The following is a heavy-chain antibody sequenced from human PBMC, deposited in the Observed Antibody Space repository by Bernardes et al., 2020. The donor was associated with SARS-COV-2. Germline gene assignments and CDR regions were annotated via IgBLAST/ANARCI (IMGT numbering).Heavy chain of an antibody. CDR2: ISAYNGNT. D-gene: IGHD2-2*02. J-gene: IGHJ4*02. CDR1: GYTFTSYG. V-gene: IGHV1-18*01. Sequence: ASVKVSCKASGYTFTSYGISWVRQAPGQGLEWMGWISAYNGNTNYAQKLQGRVTMTTDTSTSTAYMELRSLRSDDTAVYYCARSGGCSSTSCYTPVDYWGQGTLVTVSS. CDR3: ARSGGCSSTSCYTPVDY.